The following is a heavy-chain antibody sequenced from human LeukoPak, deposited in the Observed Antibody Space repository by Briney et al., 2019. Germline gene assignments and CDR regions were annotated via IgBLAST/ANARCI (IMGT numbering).Heavy chain of an antibody. Sequence: PGGSLRLSCAASGFTFSSYAMSWVRQAPGKGVEWVSAISGSGGSTYYADSVKGRFTISRDNSKNTLYLQMNSLRAEDTAVYYCANLQTSSYYFDYWGQGTLVTVSS. D-gene: IGHD4-11*01. V-gene: IGHV3-23*01. CDR3: ANLQTSSYYFDY. CDR1: GFTFSSYA. J-gene: IGHJ4*02. CDR2: ISGSGGST.